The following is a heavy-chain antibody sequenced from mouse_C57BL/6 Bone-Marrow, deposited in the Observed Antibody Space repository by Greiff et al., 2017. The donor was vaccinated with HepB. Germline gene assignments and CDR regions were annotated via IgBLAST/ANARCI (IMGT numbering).Heavy chain of an antibody. D-gene: IGHD1-1*01. CDR2: IWRGGST. CDR3: AKTRYYGSSPHWYFDV. J-gene: IGHJ1*03. V-gene: IGHV2-5*01. CDR1: GFSLTSYG. Sequence: VKLQESGPGLVQPSQSLSITCTVSGFSLTSYGVHWVRQSPGKGLEWLGVIWRGGSTDYNAAFMSRLSITKDNSKSQVFFKMNSLQADDTAIYYCAKTRYYGSSPHWYFDVWGTGTTVTVSS.